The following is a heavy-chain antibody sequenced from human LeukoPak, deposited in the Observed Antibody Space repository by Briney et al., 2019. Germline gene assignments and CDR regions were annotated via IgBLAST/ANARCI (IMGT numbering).Heavy chain of an antibody. Sequence: GGSLRLSCAASGYTFSTHGIHWVRQAPGKGLEWVAVIWFDGSKEYYADSVKGRFTVSKDNSNNIAYLQMDSLRVEDTALYYCARVWGQTGNADPWGQGTLVTVSS. V-gene: IGHV3-33*01. CDR2: IWFDGSKE. CDR1: GYTFSTHG. D-gene: IGHD3-16*01. J-gene: IGHJ5*02. CDR3: ARVWGQTGNADP.